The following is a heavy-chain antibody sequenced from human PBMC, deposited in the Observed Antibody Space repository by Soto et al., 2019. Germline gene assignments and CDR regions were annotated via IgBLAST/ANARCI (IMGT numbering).Heavy chain of an antibody. CDR2: IGPESGAT. V-gene: IGHV1-2*02. J-gene: IGHJ4*02. CDR1: GYTFTGHY. D-gene: IGHD1-26*01. CDR3: GRGRSGQIVVFY. Sequence: ASVKVSCKASGYTFTGHYIHWVRQAPEQGPEWMGEIGPESGATRYAQRFQGRVTMTRDMSITTVYMELNNLSPDDTAVSYCGRGRSGQIVVFYWGQGTPVTVSS.